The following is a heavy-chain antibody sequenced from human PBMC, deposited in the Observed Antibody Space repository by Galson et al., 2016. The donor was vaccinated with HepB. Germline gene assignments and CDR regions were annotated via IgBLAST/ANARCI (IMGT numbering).Heavy chain of an antibody. CDR2: ISKTGDTT. Sequence: SLRLSCAASGITFSDWDFHWVRQAPGKGLDWVAVISKTGDTTFYGDSVKGRFTISRDNSKNTVDLQIHSLGSEDAAVYFCARDFKLGAPDYMDVWGKGTTVTVS. D-gene: IGHD1-26*01. CDR1: GITFSDWD. V-gene: IGHV3-30-3*01. CDR3: ARDFKLGAPDYMDV. J-gene: IGHJ6*03.